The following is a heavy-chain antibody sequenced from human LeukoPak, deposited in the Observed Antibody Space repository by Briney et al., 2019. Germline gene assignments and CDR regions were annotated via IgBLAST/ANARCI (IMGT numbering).Heavy chain of an antibody. Sequence: GGSLRLSCAASGFTFSNAWMSWVRQAPGKGLEWVSTFSGCGGNTYYAESVKGRFTISRGNSKNTLYLQMNSLRPEDTAVYYCTKGVSSGVYLRGFDTWGQGTMVTVSS. D-gene: IGHD6-19*01. CDR2: FSGCGGNT. CDR3: TKGVSSGVYLRGFDT. V-gene: IGHV3-23*01. CDR1: GFTFSNAW. J-gene: IGHJ3*02.